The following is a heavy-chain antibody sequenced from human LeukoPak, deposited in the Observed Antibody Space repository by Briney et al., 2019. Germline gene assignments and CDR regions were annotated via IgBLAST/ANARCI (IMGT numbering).Heavy chain of an antibody. CDR2: IYYSGST. Sequence: SETLSLTCTVSGGSISSSSYYWGWIRQPPGEGLEWIGSIYYSGSTHYNPSLKSRVSISVDTSKNQFSLKLSSVTAADTAVYYCARNATVTTLKRVYNWFDPWGQGTLVTVSS. CDR1: GGSISSSSYY. V-gene: IGHV4-39*01. D-gene: IGHD4-17*01. J-gene: IGHJ5*02. CDR3: ARNATVTTLKRVYNWFDP.